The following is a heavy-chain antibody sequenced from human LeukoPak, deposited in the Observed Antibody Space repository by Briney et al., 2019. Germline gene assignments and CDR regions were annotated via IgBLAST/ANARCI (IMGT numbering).Heavy chain of an antibody. Sequence: VSVQVSCKASGYTFTDYYIHWMRQAPGQGLEWMGWINPDSGGTSYAQKFQGRVTMTRDTSISTVYVELSRLRSDDTAVYYCARSDSYTWFDPWGQGTLVTVSS. J-gene: IGHJ5*02. CDR2: INPDSGGT. CDR1: GYTFTDYY. V-gene: IGHV1-2*02. D-gene: IGHD2-15*01. CDR3: ARSDSYTWFDP.